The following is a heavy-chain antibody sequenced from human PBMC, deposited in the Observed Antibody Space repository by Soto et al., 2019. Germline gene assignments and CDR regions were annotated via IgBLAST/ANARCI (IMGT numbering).Heavy chain of an antibody. CDR2: IIPILGIA. J-gene: IGHJ4*02. CDR3: ARIDCSGGSCHGDY. CDR1: GGTFSSYT. D-gene: IGHD2-15*01. Sequence: GASVKVSCKASGGTFSSYTISWVRQAPGQGLEWMGRIIPILGIANYAQKFQGRVTITADKSTSTAYMELSSLRSEDTAVYYCARIDCSGGSCHGDYWGQGTLVTVSS. V-gene: IGHV1-69*02.